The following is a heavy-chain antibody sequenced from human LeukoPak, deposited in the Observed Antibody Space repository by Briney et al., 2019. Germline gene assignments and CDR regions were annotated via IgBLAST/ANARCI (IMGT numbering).Heavy chain of an antibody. CDR2: ISSSGSTR. D-gene: IGHD3-10*02. Sequence: QSGGPLRLSCAASGITFSSYEMNWVRQAPGKGLEWVSYISSSGSTRYYAASVKGRIIISRDNTNTSLYQQINLKAADATVYYYCAELGITMIGGVWGKGTTVTISS. CDR1: GITFSSYE. J-gene: IGHJ6*04. V-gene: IGHV3-48*03. CDR3: AELGITMIGGV.